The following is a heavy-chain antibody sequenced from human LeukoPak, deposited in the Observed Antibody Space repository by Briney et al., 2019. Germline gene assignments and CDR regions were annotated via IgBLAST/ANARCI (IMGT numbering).Heavy chain of an antibody. J-gene: IGHJ5*02. Sequence: SETLSLTCAVYGGSFSGYYWSWIRDPPGKGLEWIGEINHSGSTNYNPSLKSRVTISVDTSKNQFSLKLSSVTSADTAVYYCARARRKIAAGTQLRFDPWGQGTLVTVSS. CDR1: GGSFSGYY. V-gene: IGHV4-34*01. D-gene: IGHD6-13*01. CDR2: INHSGST. CDR3: ARARRKIAAGTQLRFDP.